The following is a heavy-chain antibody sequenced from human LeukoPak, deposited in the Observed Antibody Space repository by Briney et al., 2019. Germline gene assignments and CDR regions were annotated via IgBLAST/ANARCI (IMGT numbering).Heavy chain of an antibody. J-gene: IGHJ4*02. Sequence: QPGGSLRLSCGASGFIFSDHWMYWVRQAPGKGLVWVSRVNNDGSDTTYADSMKGRFTISRDNAKNSLYLQMNNLRAEDTAMYYCARLPRSTSDYWGQGTLVTVSS. V-gene: IGHV3-74*01. CDR3: ARLPRSTSDY. D-gene: IGHD2-2*01. CDR1: GFIFSDHW. CDR2: VNNDGSDT.